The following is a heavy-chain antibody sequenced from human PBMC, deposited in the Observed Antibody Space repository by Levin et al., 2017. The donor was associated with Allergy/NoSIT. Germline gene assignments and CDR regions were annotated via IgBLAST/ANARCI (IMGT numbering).Heavy chain of an antibody. V-gene: IGHV1-2*02. CDR3: ARGIRYCSSTSCYERGYYFDY. CDR2: INPNSGGT. J-gene: IGHJ4*02. Sequence: GASVKVSCKASGYTFTGYYMHWVRQAPGQGLEWMGWINPNSGGTNYAQKFQGRVTMTRDTSISTAYMELSRLRSDDTAVYYCARGIRYCSSTSCYERGYYFDYWGQGTLVTVSS. D-gene: IGHD2-2*01. CDR1: GYTFTGYY.